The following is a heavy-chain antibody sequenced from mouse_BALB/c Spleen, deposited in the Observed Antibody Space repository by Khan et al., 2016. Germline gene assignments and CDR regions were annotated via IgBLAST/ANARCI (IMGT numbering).Heavy chain of an antibody. CDR2: INSDGSAI. CDR1: GFTFSGFW. J-gene: IGHJ1*01. Sequence: EVQLLETGGGLVQPGGSRGLSCEGSGFTFSGFWMSWVRQTPGKTLEWIGDINSDGSAINYAPSIKDRFTIFRDNDNHTLYLQMSNVRSEDTATYFCMRYDGYYWYFDVWGAGTTVTVSS. D-gene: IGHD2-3*01. V-gene: IGHV11-2*02. CDR3: MRYDGYYWYFDV.